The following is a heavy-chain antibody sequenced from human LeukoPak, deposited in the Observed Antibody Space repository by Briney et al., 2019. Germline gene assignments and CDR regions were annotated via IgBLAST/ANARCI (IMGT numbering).Heavy chain of an antibody. CDR2: IDHAGSI. D-gene: IGHD3-10*01. CDR3: ARGGYGPGSHYRY. V-gene: IGHV4-34*01. J-gene: IGHJ4*02. Sequence: SETLSLTCAVNAGSFTGYYWSWIRQPPGKGLEWIGEIDHAGSINYNPSLRSRVTISVDTFKNHFSLKLRSVTAADRAIYYCARGGYGPGSHYRYWGQGTLVTVSS. CDR1: AGSFTGYY.